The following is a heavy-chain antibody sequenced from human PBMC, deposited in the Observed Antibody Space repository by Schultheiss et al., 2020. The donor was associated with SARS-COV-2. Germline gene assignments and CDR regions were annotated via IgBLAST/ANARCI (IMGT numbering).Heavy chain of an antibody. D-gene: IGHD3-3*01. CDR1: GFTFSSYA. CDR2: ISSSYSTI. CDR3: ARLNTIFGVVGGMDV. J-gene: IGHJ6*02. Sequence: GGSLRLSCAASGFTFSSYAMHWVRQAPGKGLEWVSYISSSYSTIYYADSVKGRFTISRDNAKNSLYLQMNSLRAEDTAVYYCARLNTIFGVVGGMDVWGQGTTVTVSS. V-gene: IGHV3-48*01.